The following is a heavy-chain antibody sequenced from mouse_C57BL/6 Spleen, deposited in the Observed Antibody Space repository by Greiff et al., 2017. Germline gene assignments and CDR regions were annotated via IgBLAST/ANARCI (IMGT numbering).Heavy chain of an antibody. Sequence: QVQLQQPGAELVMPGASVKLSCKASGYTFTSYWMHWVKQRPGQGLEWIGEIDPSDSYTNYNQKFKGKSTLTVDKSSSTAYMQLSSLTSEDSAVYYCARSGYSNAMDYWGQGTSVTVSS. V-gene: IGHV1-69*01. CDR3: ARSGYSNAMDY. D-gene: IGHD2-5*01. CDR2: IDPSDSYT. CDR1: GYTFTSYW. J-gene: IGHJ4*01.